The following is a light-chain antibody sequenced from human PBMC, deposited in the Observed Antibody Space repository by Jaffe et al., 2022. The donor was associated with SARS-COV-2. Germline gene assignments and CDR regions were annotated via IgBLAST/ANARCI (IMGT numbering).Light chain of an antibody. CDR1: SGAVTTGHY. V-gene: IGLV7-46*01. CDR2: DTT. CDR3: LLFYSGPRV. J-gene: IGLJ3*02. Sequence: QAVVTQEPSLTVSPGGTVTLTCGSSSGAVTTGHYPYWFQQKPGQAPRTLIYDTTNKHSWTPARFSGSLLGDKAALTLSGAQPEDEADYYCLLFYSGPRVFGGGTKLTVL.